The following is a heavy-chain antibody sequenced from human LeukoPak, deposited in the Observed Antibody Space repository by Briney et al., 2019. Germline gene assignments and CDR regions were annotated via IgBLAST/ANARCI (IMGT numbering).Heavy chain of an antibody. CDR1: GFTFSSYS. CDR3: ARDRHYYDSSGYWSPDAFDI. CDR2: ISSSSSYI. V-gene: IGHV3-21*01. J-gene: IGHJ3*02. D-gene: IGHD3-22*01. Sequence: GGSLRLSHAASGFTFSSYSMNWVRQAPGKGLEWVSSISSSSSYIYYADSVKGRFTISRDNAKNSLYLQMNSLRAEDTAVYYCARDRHYYDSSGYWSPDAFDIWGQGTMVTVSS.